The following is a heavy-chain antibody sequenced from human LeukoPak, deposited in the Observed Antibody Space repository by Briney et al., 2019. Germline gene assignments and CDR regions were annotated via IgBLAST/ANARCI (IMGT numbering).Heavy chain of an antibody. D-gene: IGHD2-15*01. J-gene: IGHJ5*02. V-gene: IGHV1-2*02. Sequence: ASVKVSCKASGYTFTGYYMHWVRQAPGRRLEWMGWINPNSGGTNYAQKFQGRVTMTWDTSISTAYMELSRLRAEDTAVYYCPRDPVPVVGVVAETNLFDPRGQGSLVAVP. CDR2: INPNSGGT. CDR1: GYTFTGYY. CDR3: PRDPVPVVGVVAETNLFDP.